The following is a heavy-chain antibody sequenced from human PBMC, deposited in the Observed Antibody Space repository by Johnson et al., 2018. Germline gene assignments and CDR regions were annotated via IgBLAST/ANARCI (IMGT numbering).Heavy chain of an antibody. CDR3: ARTGGTVGAQVYYCGMDV. D-gene: IGHD1-26*01. CDR1: GYTFISYE. V-gene: IGHV1-8*01. J-gene: IGHJ6*02. Sequence: VQLVESGAEVKKXGASVKVSCKASGYTFISYEINWVRLAPGQGLEWMGRMYHDSGNTGVAQRVQGRVNMTRNTSISLAYMELGGLRSEDTDVYFCARTGGTVGAQVYYCGMDVWGQGTTVTVSS. CDR2: MYHDSGNT.